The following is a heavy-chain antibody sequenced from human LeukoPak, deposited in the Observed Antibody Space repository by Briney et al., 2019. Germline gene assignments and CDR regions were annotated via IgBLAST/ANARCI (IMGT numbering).Heavy chain of an antibody. CDR3: ASPRDTNAFDI. D-gene: IGHD3-10*01. J-gene: IGHJ3*02. Sequence: GGSLRLSCAASGFTFSSYAMHWVRQAPGKGLEYVSAISSGGGNTNYANSVKGRFTISRDKSKNTVYLQMNSLRADDTAVYYCASPRDTNAFDIWGQGTMVTVSS. V-gene: IGHV3-64*01. CDR1: GFTFSSYA. CDR2: ISSGGGNT.